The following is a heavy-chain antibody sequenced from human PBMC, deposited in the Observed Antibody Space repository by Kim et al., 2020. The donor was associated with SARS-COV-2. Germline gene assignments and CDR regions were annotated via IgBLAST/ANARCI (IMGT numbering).Heavy chain of an antibody. V-gene: IGHV3-74*01. CDR3: ASPVRIAWIIDH. D-gene: IGHD5-12*01. J-gene: IGHJ4*02. Sequence: SYADSGRGRFTISRDNARNTVYLQMNNLRAEDTAVYYCASPVRIAWIIDHWGQGSLVTVSS.